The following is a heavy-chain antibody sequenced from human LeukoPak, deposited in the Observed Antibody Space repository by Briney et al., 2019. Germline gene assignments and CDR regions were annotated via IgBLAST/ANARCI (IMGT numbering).Heavy chain of an antibody. J-gene: IGHJ4*02. CDR2: INPNSGDT. CDR3: ARVRYRLAETYIDY. V-gene: IGHV1-2*02. Sequence: ASVKVSCKASGYTFTGYYMHWVRQAPGQGLEWMGWINPNSGDTNYAQKFQGRVTMTRDTSISTAYMELSRLRSDDTAVYYCARVRYRLAETYIDYWGQGTLVTVSS. CDR1: GYTFTGYY. D-gene: IGHD3-16*01.